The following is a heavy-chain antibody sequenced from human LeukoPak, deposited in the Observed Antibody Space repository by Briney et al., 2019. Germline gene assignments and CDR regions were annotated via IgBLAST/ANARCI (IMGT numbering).Heavy chain of an antibody. D-gene: IGHD3-10*01. V-gene: IGHV4-30-4*01. CDR3: ARGREVRGVTKAKNYGMDV. CDR2: IYYSGST. Sequence: SQTLSLTCTVSGGSISSGDYYWSWIRQPPGKGLEWIGYIYYSGSTYYDPSLKSRVTISVDTSKNQFSLRLSSVTAADTAVYYCARGREVRGVTKAKNYGMDVWGQGTTVTVSS. J-gene: IGHJ6*02. CDR1: GGSISSGDYY.